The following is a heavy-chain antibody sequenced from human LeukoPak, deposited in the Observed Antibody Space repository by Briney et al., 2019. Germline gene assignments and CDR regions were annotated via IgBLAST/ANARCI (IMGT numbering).Heavy chain of an antibody. CDR2: IYTSGST. CDR3: ARGRRDGYNLDAFDI. CDR1: GGSISSYY. J-gene: IGHJ3*02. D-gene: IGHD5-24*01. Sequence: SETLSLTCTVSGGSISSYYWSWIRQPAGKGLEWIGRIYTSGSTNYNPSLKSRVTMSVDTSKNQFSLELSSVTAADTAVYYCARGRRDGYNLDAFDIWGQGTMVTVSS. V-gene: IGHV4-4*07.